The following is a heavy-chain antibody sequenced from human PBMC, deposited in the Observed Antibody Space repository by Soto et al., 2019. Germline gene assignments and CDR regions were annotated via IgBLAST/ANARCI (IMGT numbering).Heavy chain of an antibody. J-gene: IGHJ6*03. Sequence: GGSLRLSCAASGFTFSNAWMSWVRQAPGKGLEWVGRIKSKTDGGTTDYAAPVKGRFTISRDDSKNTLYLQMNSLKTEDTAVYYCTTDTVHEVAPTQWVARYYYYYMDVWGKGTTVTVSS. D-gene: IGHD2-15*01. CDR1: GFTFSNAW. CDR3: TTDTVHEVAPTQWVARYYYYYMDV. V-gene: IGHV3-15*01. CDR2: IKSKTDGGTT.